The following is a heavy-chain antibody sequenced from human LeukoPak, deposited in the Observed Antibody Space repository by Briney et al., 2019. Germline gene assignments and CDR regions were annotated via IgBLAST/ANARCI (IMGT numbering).Heavy chain of an antibody. J-gene: IGHJ6*02. V-gene: IGHV4-59*08. CDR2: IYYSGST. CDR1: GGSISSYY. D-gene: IGHD2-15*01. Sequence: SETLSLTCTVSGGSISSYYWSWIRQPPGKGLEGIGYIYYSGSTNYNPSLKGRVTISVDPSKNQFSLKLSSVTAADTAVYYCATADCSGGSCYRAGYYYYGMDVWGQGTTVTVSS. CDR3: ATADCSGGSCYRAGYYYYGMDV.